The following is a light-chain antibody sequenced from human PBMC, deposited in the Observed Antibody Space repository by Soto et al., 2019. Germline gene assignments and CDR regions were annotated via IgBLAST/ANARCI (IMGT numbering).Light chain of an antibody. Sequence: QSALTQPPSASGSPGQSVTISCTGTSSDVGGDNYVSWYQQHPGKTPKLMIYEVSKRPSGVPHRFSGSKSGNTASLTVSGLQAEDEADYYCSSYAGSNNPHVFGTGTKVTVL. CDR1: SSDVGGDNY. J-gene: IGLJ1*01. CDR3: SSYAGSNNPHV. CDR2: EVS. V-gene: IGLV2-8*01.